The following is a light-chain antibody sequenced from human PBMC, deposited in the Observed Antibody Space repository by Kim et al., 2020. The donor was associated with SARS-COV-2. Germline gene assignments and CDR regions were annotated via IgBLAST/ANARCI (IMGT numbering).Light chain of an antibody. CDR1: SSDVGTYNY. V-gene: IGLV2-14*03. CDR3: SSYTSSSTLVV. CDR2: DVS. Sequence: SITISCTGTSSDVGTYNYVSWYQQHPGKAPKLMIYDVSYRPSGVSNRFSGYKSGNTASLTISGLQAEDEADYYCSSYTSSSTLVVFGGGTQLTVL. J-gene: IGLJ2*01.